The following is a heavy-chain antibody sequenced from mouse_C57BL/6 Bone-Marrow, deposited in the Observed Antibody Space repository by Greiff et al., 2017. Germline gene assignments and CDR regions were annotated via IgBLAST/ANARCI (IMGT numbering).Heavy chain of an antibody. J-gene: IGHJ2*01. Sequence: DVHLVESGGGLVKPGGSLKLSCAASGFTFSDYGMHWVRQAPEKGLGWVAYISSGSSTIYYADPVKGRFTISRDNAKNTLFLQMTSLRSEDTAMYYCARRRWFDYWGQGTTLTVSS. CDR3: ARRRWFDY. D-gene: IGHD1-1*02. CDR2: ISSGSSTI. CDR1: GFTFSDYG. V-gene: IGHV5-17*01.